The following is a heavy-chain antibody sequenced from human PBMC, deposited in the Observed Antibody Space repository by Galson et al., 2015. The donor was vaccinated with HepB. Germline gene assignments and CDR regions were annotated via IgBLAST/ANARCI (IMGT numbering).Heavy chain of an antibody. D-gene: IGHD2-21*02. CDR1: GFTFSSYW. J-gene: IGHJ6*02. CDR3: ARDSGAYCGGDCYSYYYYYYGLDV. V-gene: IGHV3-7*03. CDR2: IKQGGSEK. Sequence: SLRLSCAASGFTFSSYWMSWVRQAPGKGLEWVANIKQGGSEKYYVDSVKGRFTISRDNAKNSLYLQMNSLRAEDTAVYYCARDSGAYCGGDCYSYYYYYYGLDVWGQGTTVTVSS.